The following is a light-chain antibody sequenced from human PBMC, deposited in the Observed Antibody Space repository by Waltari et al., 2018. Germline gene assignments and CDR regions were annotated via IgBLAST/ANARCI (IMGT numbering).Light chain of an antibody. CDR2: KAS. V-gene: IGKV1-5*03. CDR3: QQYNSYGT. Sequence: DIQMTQSPSTLSASVGDRVPISCRASQSISSWLAWYQQKPGKAPKLLMYKASSLEGGVPSRFSGSGSGTEFTLTISSLQPDDFATYYCQQYNSYGTFGQGTKVEIK. J-gene: IGKJ1*01. CDR1: QSISSW.